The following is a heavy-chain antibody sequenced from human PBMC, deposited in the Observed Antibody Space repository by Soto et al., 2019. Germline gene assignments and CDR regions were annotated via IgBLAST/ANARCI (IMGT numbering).Heavy chain of an antibody. D-gene: IGHD5-18*01. CDR3: AKANSRGYSHGSLGFDI. Sequence: SLRLSCAASGFTFSSYAMSWVRQAPGKGLEWVSAISGSGGSTYYADSVKGRFTISRDNSKNTLYLQMNSLRAEDTAVYYCAKANSRGYSHGSLGFDIWGQGTMVTVSS. CDR1: GFTFSSYA. J-gene: IGHJ3*02. V-gene: IGHV3-23*01. CDR2: ISGSGGST.